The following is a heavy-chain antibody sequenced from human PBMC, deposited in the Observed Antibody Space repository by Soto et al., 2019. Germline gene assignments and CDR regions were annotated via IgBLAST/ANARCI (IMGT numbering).Heavy chain of an antibody. V-gene: IGHV4-39*01. J-gene: IGHJ4*02. D-gene: IGHD2-15*01. Sequence: SETLSLTCTVSGGSISSSSYYWGWIRQPPGKGLEWIGSIYYSGSTYYNPSLKSRVTISVDTSKNQFSLKLSSVTAADTAVYYCVVVVVAATSYWGQGTLVTSPQ. CDR3: VVVVVAATSY. CDR2: IYYSGST. CDR1: GGSISSSSYY.